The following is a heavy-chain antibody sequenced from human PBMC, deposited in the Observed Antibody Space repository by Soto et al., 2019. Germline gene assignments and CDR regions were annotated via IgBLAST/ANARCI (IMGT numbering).Heavy chain of an antibody. Sequence: GGSLRLSCAASGFTFSSYGMHWVRQAPGKGLEWVAVISYDGSNKYYADSVKGRFTISRDNSKNTLYLQMNSLRAEDTAVYYCAKDRYSGSYRLPYYFDYWGQGTLVTVSS. CDR2: ISYDGSNK. CDR1: GFTFSSYG. J-gene: IGHJ4*02. CDR3: AKDRYSGSYRLPYYFDY. D-gene: IGHD1-26*01. V-gene: IGHV3-30*18.